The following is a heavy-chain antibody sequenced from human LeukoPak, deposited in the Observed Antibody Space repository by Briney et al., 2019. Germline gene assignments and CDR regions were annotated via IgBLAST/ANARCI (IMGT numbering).Heavy chain of an antibody. D-gene: IGHD3-22*01. J-gene: IGHJ4*02. CDR2: ISAYNGNT. CDR1: GYTFTSYG. V-gene: IGHV1-18*01. CDR3: ARDDYYDSSGPFYY. Sequence: ASVKVSCKASGYTFTSYGISWVRQAPGQGLEWMGWISAYNGNTNYAQKLQGRVTMTTDTSTSTAYMELRSLRSDDTAVYYCARDDYYDSSGPFYYWGQGTLVTVSS.